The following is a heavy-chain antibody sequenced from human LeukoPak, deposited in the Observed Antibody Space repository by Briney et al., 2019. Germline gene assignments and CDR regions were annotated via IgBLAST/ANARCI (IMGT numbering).Heavy chain of an antibody. CDR1: GFTFSSYG. D-gene: IGHD7-27*01. CDR2: IWYDGSNK. V-gene: IGHV3-33*01. J-gene: IGHJ4*02. CDR3: ARGRPGMGIVIDY. Sequence: QPGGPLRLSCAASGFTFSSYGMHWVRQAPGKGLEWVAVIWYDGSNKYYADSVKGRFTISRDNSKNTLYLQMNSLRAEDTAVYYCARGRPGMGIVIDYWGQGTLVTVSS.